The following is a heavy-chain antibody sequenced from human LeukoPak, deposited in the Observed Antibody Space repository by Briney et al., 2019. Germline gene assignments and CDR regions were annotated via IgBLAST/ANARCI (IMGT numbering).Heavy chain of an antibody. V-gene: IGHV4-59*01. J-gene: IGHJ4*02. CDR3: ARAFSSGWYPYSIGGLWFDF. CDR2: IYYSGST. Sequence: SETLSLTCTVSGGSISSYYWSWIRQPPGKGLEWIGYIYYSGSTNCNPSLKGRVTVSVDTSKNQFSLKLSSVTAADTAVYYCARAFSSGWYPYSIGGLWFDFWGQGTLVTVSS. CDR1: GGSISSYY. D-gene: IGHD6-19*01.